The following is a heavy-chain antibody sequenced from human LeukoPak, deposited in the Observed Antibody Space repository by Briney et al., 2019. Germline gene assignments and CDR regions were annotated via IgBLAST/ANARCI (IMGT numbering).Heavy chain of an antibody. D-gene: IGHD5-24*01. CDR3: ARGQDGYNNRDPWYFDL. V-gene: IGHV4-59*01. J-gene: IGHJ2*01. Sequence: KTSETLSLTCTVSGGSISSYYWSWIRQPSGKGLEWIGYFYYSWSTNYNPSLKSRVTISVDTSKNQFSLKLSSVTAADTAVYYCARGQDGYNNRDPWYFDLWGRGTLVTVSS. CDR1: GGSISSYY. CDR2: FYYSWST.